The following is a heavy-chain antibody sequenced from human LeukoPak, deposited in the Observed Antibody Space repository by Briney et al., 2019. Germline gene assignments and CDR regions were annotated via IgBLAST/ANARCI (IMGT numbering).Heavy chain of an antibody. J-gene: IGHJ6*03. CDR2: IHYSGST. V-gene: IGHV4-39*07. Sequence: PSETLSLTCTVSGGSISSSSYYWGWIRQPPGKGLEWIGSIHYSGSTNYNPSLKSRVTISVDTSKNQFSLQLNSVTPEDTAVYYCAREEPGIAVAGDTYYYYYMDVWGKGTTVTVSS. D-gene: IGHD6-19*01. CDR3: AREEPGIAVAGDTYYYYYMDV. CDR1: GGSISSSSYY.